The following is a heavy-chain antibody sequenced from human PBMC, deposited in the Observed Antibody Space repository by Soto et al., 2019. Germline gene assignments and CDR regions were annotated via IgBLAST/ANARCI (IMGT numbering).Heavy chain of an antibody. V-gene: IGHV3-13*04. D-gene: IGHD2-2*01. Sequence: EVPLVESGGGLVQPGGSLRLSCAASGFTFSSYDMHWVRQATGKGLEWVSAIGTAGDTYYPGSVKGRFTISRENAKNSLYIQMNSLRAGDTAVYYCARYCSSTSCCDAFDIWGQGTMVTVSP. CDR3: ARYCSSTSCCDAFDI. CDR2: IGTAGDT. J-gene: IGHJ3*02. CDR1: GFTFSSYD.